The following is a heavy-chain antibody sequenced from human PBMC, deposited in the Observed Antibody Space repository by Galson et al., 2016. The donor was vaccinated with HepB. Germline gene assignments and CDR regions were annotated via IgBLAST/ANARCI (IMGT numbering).Heavy chain of an antibody. CDR3: VRGDSSGYYSGSRGFDN. CDR2: MSYDGGKK. J-gene: IGHJ4*02. V-gene: IGHV3-30*04. D-gene: IGHD3-22*01. Sequence: SLRLSCAASGFTFSSYAMHWVRQAPGKGLEWVAMMSYDGGKKYYADSVKGRFTISRDNSENTLYLQMSRLRPEDTAGYYCVRGDSSGYYSGSRGFDNWGQGALVTVSS. CDR1: GFTFSSYA.